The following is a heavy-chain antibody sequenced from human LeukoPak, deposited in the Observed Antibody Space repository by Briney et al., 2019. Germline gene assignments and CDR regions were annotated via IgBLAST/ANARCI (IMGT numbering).Heavy chain of an antibody. CDR3: ARPPPAYGSGKYGMDV. CDR2: ISSSSSCI. CDR1: GFTFSSYS. Sequence: GGSLRLSCAASGFTFSSYSMNWVRQAPGKGLEWVSSISSSSSCIYYADSVKGRFTISRDNAKNSLYLQMNSLRAEDTAVYYCARPPPAYGSGKYGMDVWGQGTTVTVSS. D-gene: IGHD3-10*01. J-gene: IGHJ6*02. V-gene: IGHV3-21*01.